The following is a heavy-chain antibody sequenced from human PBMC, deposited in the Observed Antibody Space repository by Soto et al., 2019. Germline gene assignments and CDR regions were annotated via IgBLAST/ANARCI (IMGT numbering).Heavy chain of an antibody. CDR2: IWYDGSNK. CDR3: ARDDYGFDY. J-gene: IGHJ4*02. CDR1: GFTFSSYG. V-gene: IGHV3-33*01. Sequence: QVQLVESGGGVVQPGRSLRLSCAASGFTFSSYGIHWVRQAPGKGLEWVAVIWYDGSNKYYADSVKGRFTISRDNSKNTLYLQMNSLRAEDTAVYYCARDDYGFDYWGQGTLVTVSS. D-gene: IGHD4-17*01.